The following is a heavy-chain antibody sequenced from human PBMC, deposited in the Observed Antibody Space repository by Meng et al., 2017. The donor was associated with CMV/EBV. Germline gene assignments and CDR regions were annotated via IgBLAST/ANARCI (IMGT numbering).Heavy chain of an antibody. CDR1: GGSISRSSYY. CDR2: IYYSGST. V-gene: IGHV4-39*07. CDR3: ASIVGAQDY. Sequence: QLQLPEPAPGLVKPSETLSLTCTVSGGSISRSSYYWGWIRQPPGKGLEWIGSIYYSGSTYYNPSLKSRVTISVDTSKNQFSLKLSSVTAADTAVYYCASIVGAQDYWGQGTLVTVSS. J-gene: IGHJ4*02. D-gene: IGHD1-26*01.